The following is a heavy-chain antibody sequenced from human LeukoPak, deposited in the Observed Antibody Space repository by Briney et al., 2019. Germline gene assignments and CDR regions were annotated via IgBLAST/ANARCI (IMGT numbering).Heavy chain of an antibody. V-gene: IGHV3-72*01. CDR1: GFTFSDHY. Sequence: PGGSLRLSCAVSGFTFSDHYMDWVRQAPGKGLEWVGRTRNKANSYTTEYAASVKGRFTISRDDSKNSLYLQMNSLKTEDTAVYYCARYRRGWSLDYWGQGTLVTVSS. D-gene: IGHD6-19*01. J-gene: IGHJ4*02. CDR2: TRNKANSYTT. CDR3: ARYRRGWSLDY.